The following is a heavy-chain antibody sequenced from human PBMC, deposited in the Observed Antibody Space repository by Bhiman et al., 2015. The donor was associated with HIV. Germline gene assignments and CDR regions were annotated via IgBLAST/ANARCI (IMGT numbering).Heavy chain of an antibody. Sequence: EVQLVESGGGLVQPGGSLRLSCAASGFTFSSYEMNWVRQAPGKGLEWVSYISVSGNTIYYADSVKGRFTISRDNTKNSLYLQMNNLRVEDTATYYCARDRPTLSYYDSSSYSPFDYWGQGTLVTVSS. J-gene: IGHJ4*02. D-gene: IGHD3-22*01. V-gene: IGHV3-48*03. CDR1: GFTFSSYE. CDR3: ARDRPTLSYYDSSSYSPFDY. CDR2: ISVSGNTI.